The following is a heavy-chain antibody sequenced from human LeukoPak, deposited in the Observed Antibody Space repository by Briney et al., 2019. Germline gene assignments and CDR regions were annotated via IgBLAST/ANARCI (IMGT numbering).Heavy chain of an antibody. V-gene: IGHV4-4*02. Sequence: SETLSLTCAVSGGSISSSNWWSWVRQPPGKGLEWIGEIYHSGSTNYNPSLKSRVTISVDKSKNQFSLKLSSVTAADTAVYYCARRGTIAARREYYFDYWGQGTLVTVSS. CDR2: IYHSGST. J-gene: IGHJ4*02. CDR1: GGSISSSNW. D-gene: IGHD6-6*01. CDR3: ARRGTIAARREYYFDY.